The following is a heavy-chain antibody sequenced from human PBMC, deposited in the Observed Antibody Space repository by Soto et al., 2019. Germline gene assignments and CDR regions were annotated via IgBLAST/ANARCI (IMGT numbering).Heavy chain of an antibody. CDR3: ARGTRVSPYCSSTSCDYYFDY. D-gene: IGHD2-2*01. CDR2: VYHSGST. J-gene: IGHJ4*02. Sequence: SETLSLTCAVSGGSISTSNWWSWVRQPPGKGLEWIGEVYHSGSTNYNPSLKSRVTISVDTSKNQFSLKLSSVTAADTAVYYCARGTRVSPYCSSTSCDYYFDYWGQGTLVTVSS. CDR1: GGSISTSNW. V-gene: IGHV4-4*02.